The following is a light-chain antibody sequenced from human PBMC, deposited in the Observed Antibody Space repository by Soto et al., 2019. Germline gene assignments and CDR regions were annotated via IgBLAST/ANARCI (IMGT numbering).Light chain of an antibody. CDR3: SSYTSSSTVV. V-gene: IGLV2-14*01. CDR1: SSDVGGYNY. Sequence: QCVLTQPGSVSGSPGQSITISCTGTSSDVGGYNYVSWYQQHPGKAPKLMIYDVSNRPSGVSNRFSGSKSGNTASLTISGLQAEDEADYYCSSYTSSSTVVFGGGTK. CDR2: DVS. J-gene: IGLJ2*01.